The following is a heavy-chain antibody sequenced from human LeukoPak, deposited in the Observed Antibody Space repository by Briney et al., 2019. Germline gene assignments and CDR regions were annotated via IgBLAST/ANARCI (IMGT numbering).Heavy chain of an antibody. J-gene: IGHJ3*02. CDR1: GYSFTSHW. Sequence: GESLKISCKGSGYSFTSHWIGWVRQMPGKGLEWMGNIYPSDSDTRYSPSFQGQVTISADKSISTAYLQWSSLKASDTAIYYCARHANFGLGPWAFDIWGQGTMVTVSS. D-gene: IGHD3/OR15-3a*01. V-gene: IGHV5-51*01. CDR3: ARHANFGLGPWAFDI. CDR2: IYPSDSDT.